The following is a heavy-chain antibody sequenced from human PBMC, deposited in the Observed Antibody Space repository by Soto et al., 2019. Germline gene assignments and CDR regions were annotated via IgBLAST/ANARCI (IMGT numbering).Heavy chain of an antibody. CDR1: GGSISSSSYY. D-gene: IGHD3-22*01. Sequence: KTSETLSLTCTVSGGSISSSSYYWGWIRQPPGKGLEWIGSIYYSGSTYYNPSLKSRVTISVDTSKNQFSLKLSSVTAADTAVYYCARHGEYYYDSSGPSTYYFDYWGQGTLVTVSS. V-gene: IGHV4-39*01. CDR3: ARHGEYYYDSSGPSTYYFDY. CDR2: IYYSGST. J-gene: IGHJ4*02.